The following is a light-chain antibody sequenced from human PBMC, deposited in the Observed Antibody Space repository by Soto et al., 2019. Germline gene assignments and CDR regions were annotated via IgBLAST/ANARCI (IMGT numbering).Light chain of an antibody. CDR2: DAY. CDR3: HQYDNLPPT. CDR1: QDINTY. Sequence: DTQMTQSPSSLSASVGDRVTITCQASQDINTYLDWYQHKPGKAPRLLIYDAYNLETGVPSRFSGSGSRTNYSFSISNLQPEDVATYYCHQYDNLPPTFGQGTRLEIK. V-gene: IGKV1-33*01. J-gene: IGKJ5*01.